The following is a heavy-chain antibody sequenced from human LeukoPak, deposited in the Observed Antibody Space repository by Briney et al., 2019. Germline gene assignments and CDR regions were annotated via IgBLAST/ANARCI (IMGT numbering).Heavy chain of an antibody. CDR1: GFTLRSYG. CDR3: ARDLNLGTSDSY. CDR2: ISFDGTNK. J-gene: IGHJ4*02. Sequence: PGGSLRLSCAASGFTLRSYGIHWVRQAPGKGLEWVAMISFDGTNKHYADSVKGRFTISRDNSKDTLSLEMNNLRPEDTAVYYCARDLNLGTSDSYWGQGTLVTVSS. D-gene: IGHD3/OR15-3a*01. V-gene: IGHV3-30*03.